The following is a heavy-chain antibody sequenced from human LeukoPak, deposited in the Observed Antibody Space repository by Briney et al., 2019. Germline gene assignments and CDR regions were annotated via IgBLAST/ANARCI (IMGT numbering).Heavy chain of an antibody. CDR3: ARGGEYSSSWLDNWFDP. V-gene: IGHV4-30-4*08. CDR2: IYYSGST. Sequence: SETLSLTCTVSGGSISSGDYYWSWIRQPPGKGLEWIGYIYYSGSTYYNPSLKSRVTISVDTSKNQLSLKLSSVTAADTAVYYCARGGEYSSSWLDNWFDPWGQGTLVTVSS. D-gene: IGHD6-13*01. CDR1: GGSISSGDYY. J-gene: IGHJ5*02.